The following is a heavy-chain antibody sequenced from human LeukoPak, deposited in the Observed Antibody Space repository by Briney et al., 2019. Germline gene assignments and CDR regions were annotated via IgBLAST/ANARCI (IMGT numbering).Heavy chain of an antibody. J-gene: IGHJ4*02. CDR2: ISYDGRNE. CDR3: AKDRGSSGSQDY. V-gene: IGHV3-30*04. Sequence: GGSLRLSCTASGFTFSSYTMQWVRQAPGKGLEWVAVISYDGRNEDYADSVKGRFTISRDNSKNTLFLQMNSPRAEDTAVYYCAKDRGSSGSQDYWGQGTLVTVSS. D-gene: IGHD6-19*01. CDR1: GFTFSSYT.